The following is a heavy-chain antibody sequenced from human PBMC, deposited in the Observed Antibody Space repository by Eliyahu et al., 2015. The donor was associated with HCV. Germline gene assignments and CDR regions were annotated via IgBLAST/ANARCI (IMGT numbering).Heavy chain of an antibody. V-gene: IGHV4-39*01. CDR3: ASFAVAGTGSYFDY. CDR2: IYYSGST. D-gene: IGHD6-19*01. J-gene: IGHJ4*02. CDR1: GGSISSSSYY. Sequence: QLQLQESGPGLVKPSETLSLTCTVSGGSISSSSYYWGWIRQPPGKGLEWIGSIYYSGSTYYNPSLKSRVTISVDTSKNQFSLKLSSVTAADTAVYYCASFAVAGTGSYFDYWGQGTLVTVSS.